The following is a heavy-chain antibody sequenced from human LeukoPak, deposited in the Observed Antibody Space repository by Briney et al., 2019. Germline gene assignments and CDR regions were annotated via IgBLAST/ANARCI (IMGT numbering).Heavy chain of an antibody. CDR2: INHSGST. D-gene: IGHD3-10*01. V-gene: IGHV4-34*01. CDR1: GFTFSSYW. CDR3: AREPRYYYGSGSYYFDY. Sequence: GSLRLSCAASGFTFSSYWMSWIRQPPGKGLEWIGEINHSGSTNYNPSLKSRVTISVDTSKNQFSLKLSSVTAADTAVYYCAREPRYYYGSGSYYFDYWGQGTLVTVSS. J-gene: IGHJ4*02.